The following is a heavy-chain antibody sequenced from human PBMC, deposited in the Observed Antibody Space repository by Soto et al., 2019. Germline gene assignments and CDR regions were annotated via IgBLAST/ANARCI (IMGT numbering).Heavy chain of an antibody. J-gene: IGHJ6*02. D-gene: IGHD3-10*01. Sequence: QVQLVQSGAEVKKPGASVKVSCKASGYTFTSYYMHWVRQAPGQGLEWMGIINPSGGSTSYAQKFQGRVTMTTDTSTSTVYMELSSLRSEDTAVYYCARTPRGAVEMPTSPYYYYYGMDVWGQGTTVTVSS. CDR2: INPSGGST. CDR3: ARTPRGAVEMPTSPYYYYYGMDV. V-gene: IGHV1-46*01. CDR1: GYTFTSYY.